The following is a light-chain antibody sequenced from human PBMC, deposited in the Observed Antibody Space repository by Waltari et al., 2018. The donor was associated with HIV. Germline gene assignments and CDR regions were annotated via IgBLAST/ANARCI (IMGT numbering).Light chain of an antibody. V-gene: IGKV3-20*01. J-gene: IGKJ2*01. CDR3: QQYGSSPQT. CDR1: QTVTSFY. CDR2: GAS. Sequence: EIVLTQSPGALSLSPGERVTLSCRASQTVTSFYLAWYQQKPGQAPRLLIHGASSRATGIPDRFSGSGSGTDFTLTINRLEPEDFAVYYCQQYGSSPQTFGQGTRLEL.